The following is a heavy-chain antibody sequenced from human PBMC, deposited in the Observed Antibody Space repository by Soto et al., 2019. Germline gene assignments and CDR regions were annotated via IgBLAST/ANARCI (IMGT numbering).Heavy chain of an antibody. CDR2: VYHSGCT. V-gene: IGHV4-4*02. CDR3: ARVAVAGTRFDY. D-gene: IGHD6-19*01. J-gene: IGHJ4*02. CDR1: GGSISSSNW. Sequence: QVQLQESGPGLVKPSGTLSLTCAGSGGSISSSNWWSRVRKPPGKGLEWIGKVYHSGCTNYNPSLTGRAIISVKKSKNQCSLKMSSVTAADTAVYYCARVAVAGTRFDYWGQGTLVTVSS.